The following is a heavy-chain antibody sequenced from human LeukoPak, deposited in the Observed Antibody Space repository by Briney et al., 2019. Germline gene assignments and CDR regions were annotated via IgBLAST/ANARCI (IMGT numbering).Heavy chain of an antibody. V-gene: IGHV3-48*01. CDR3: ARGWNDDAFDI. CDR1: GFTFSSYA. J-gene: IGHJ3*02. Sequence: PGGSLRLSCAASGFTFSSYAMNWVRQAPGKGLEWVSYITSSTTICYADSVKGRFTISRDTAKNSLYLQMNSLRAEDTAVYYCARGWNDDAFDIWGQGTMVTVSS. D-gene: IGHD1-1*01. CDR2: ITSSTTI.